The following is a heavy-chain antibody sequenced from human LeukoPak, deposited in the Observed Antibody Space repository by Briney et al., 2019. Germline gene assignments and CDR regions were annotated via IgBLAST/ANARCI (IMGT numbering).Heavy chain of an antibody. CDR3: ARDRWWEPTDFSFDY. Sequence: ASVTVSCKASGYTFTSYAMHWVRQAPGQRLEWMGWINAGNGNTKYSQKFQGRVTITRDTSASTAYMELSSLRSEDTAVYYCARDRWWEPTDFSFDYWGQGTLVTVSS. J-gene: IGHJ4*02. V-gene: IGHV1-3*01. D-gene: IGHD1-26*01. CDR1: GYTFTSYA. CDR2: INAGNGNT.